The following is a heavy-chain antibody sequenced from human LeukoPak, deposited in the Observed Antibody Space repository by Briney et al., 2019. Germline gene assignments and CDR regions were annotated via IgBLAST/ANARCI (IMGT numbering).Heavy chain of an antibody. CDR1: GYTFTAYY. J-gene: IGHJ5*02. V-gene: IGHV1-2*02. CDR2: INPNSGGT. CDR3: ARKGCTGDCYRFDP. Sequence: ASVKVSCKASGYTFTAYYLHWVRQAPGQGLEWMGWINPNSGGTNSAQKFQGRVTMTRDTSISTAYMELSRLRSDDTAVYYCARKGCTGDCYRFDPWGQGTLVTVSS. D-gene: IGHD2-21*02.